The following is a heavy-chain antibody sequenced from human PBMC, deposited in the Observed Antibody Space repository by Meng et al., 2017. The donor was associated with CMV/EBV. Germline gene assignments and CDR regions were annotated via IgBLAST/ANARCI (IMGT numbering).Heavy chain of an antibody. D-gene: IGHD6-13*01. CDR1: GGSFSGYY. CDR3: ARFPRHSSSWYIVDY. CDR2: INHSGST. V-gene: IGHV4-34*01. J-gene: IGHJ4*02. Sequence: YGGSFSGYYWSWIRQPPGKGLEWIGEINHSGSTNYNPSLKSRVTISVDTSKNQFSLKLSSVTAADTAVYYCARFPRHSSSWYIVDYWGQGTLVTVSS.